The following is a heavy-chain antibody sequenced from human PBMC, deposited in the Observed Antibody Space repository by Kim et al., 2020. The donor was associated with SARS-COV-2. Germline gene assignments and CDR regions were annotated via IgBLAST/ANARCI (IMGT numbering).Heavy chain of an antibody. Sequence: LKSRVTISVDTSKNQFSLRLSSVTAADTAVYYCARLQLLWFGELGWFDPWGQGTLVTVSS. D-gene: IGHD3-10*01. V-gene: IGHV4-59*08. J-gene: IGHJ5*02. CDR3: ARLQLLWFGELGWFDP.